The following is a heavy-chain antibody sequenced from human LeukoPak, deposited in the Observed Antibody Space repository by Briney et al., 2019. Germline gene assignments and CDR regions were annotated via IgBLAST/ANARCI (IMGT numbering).Heavy chain of an antibody. Sequence: PGGSLRLSCAASGFTFSNAWMSWVRQAPGKGLEWVSGISGSGGSTYYADSVKGRFTISRDNSKDTLYLQMNSLRAEDTAVYYCAKNSEYNYGYFDYWGQGTLVTVSS. D-gene: IGHD5-18*01. J-gene: IGHJ4*02. V-gene: IGHV3-23*01. CDR2: ISGSGGST. CDR1: GFTFSNAW. CDR3: AKNSEYNYGYFDY.